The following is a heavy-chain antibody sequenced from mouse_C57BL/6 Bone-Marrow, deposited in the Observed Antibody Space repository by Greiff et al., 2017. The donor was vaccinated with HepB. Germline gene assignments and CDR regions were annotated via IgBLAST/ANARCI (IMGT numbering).Heavy chain of an antibody. Sequence: EVKLVESGGGLVQPGGSLSLSCAASGFTFTDYYMSWVRQPPGKALEWLGFIRNKANGYTTEYSASVKGRFTISRDNSQSILYLQMTALRAEDSATYYCARRTGTHWYCDVWGTGTTVTVSS. V-gene: IGHV7-3*01. CDR1: GFTFTDYY. CDR2: IRNKANGYTT. D-gene: IGHD4-1*01. J-gene: IGHJ1*03. CDR3: ARRTGTHWYCDV.